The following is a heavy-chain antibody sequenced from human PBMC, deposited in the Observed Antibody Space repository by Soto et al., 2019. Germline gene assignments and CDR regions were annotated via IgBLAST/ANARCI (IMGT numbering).Heavy chain of an antibody. D-gene: IGHD1-1*01. Sequence: QVQLVQSGAEVHKPGASVKVSYVASGYTFTDHYIHWVRQAPGQGLDLMGWINPHSGDTIYAQKFQGRITLTMDKSISTAYLELSRLRSDDTAVYYCARGRTLNFYGMDVWGQWTTVTVSS. V-gene: IGHV1-2*02. CDR2: INPHSGDT. CDR3: ARGRTLNFYGMDV. CDR1: GYTFTDHY. J-gene: IGHJ6*02.